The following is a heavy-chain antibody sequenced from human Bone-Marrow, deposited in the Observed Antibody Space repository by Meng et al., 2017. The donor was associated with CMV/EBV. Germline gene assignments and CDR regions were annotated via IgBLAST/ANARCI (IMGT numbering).Heavy chain of an antibody. CDR1: GFTFSNYA. V-gene: IGHV3-30*07. Sequence: GGSLRLSCTASGFTFSNYAMHWVRQAPGKGLEWVALISFDGTTEYYADSVKGRFTISRDNSKNTLYLQMNSLRAEDTAVYYCAKDRSYSSSWSDYWGQGTLVTVSS. J-gene: IGHJ4*02. CDR3: AKDRSYSSSWSDY. CDR2: ISFDGTTE. D-gene: IGHD6-13*01.